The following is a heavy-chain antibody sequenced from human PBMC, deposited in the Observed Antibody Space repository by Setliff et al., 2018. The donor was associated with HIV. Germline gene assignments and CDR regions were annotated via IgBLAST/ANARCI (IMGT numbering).Heavy chain of an antibody. V-gene: IGHV1-69*13. Sequence: SVKVSCKASGGTFSTYAISWVRQAPGQGLEWMGGIVPVFGIGRSPQKFQGRVIITADESTSTAYMELSSLTSGDTAVYYCAAGLNHYDRSGLGAWGQGTLVTVSS. CDR2: IVPVFGIG. D-gene: IGHD3-22*01. CDR3: AAGLNHYDRSGLGA. CDR1: GGTFSTYA. J-gene: IGHJ5*02.